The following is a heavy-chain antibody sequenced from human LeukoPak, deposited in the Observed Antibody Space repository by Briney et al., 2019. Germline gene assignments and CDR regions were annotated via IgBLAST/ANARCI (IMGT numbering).Heavy chain of an antibody. Sequence: PGGSLRLSCATSGFTFVDYGLSWVRRAPGKGLEWLCAINYNGAITDYADSVEGRFTISRDNAKNSLYLRMDSLRAEDTALYYCAKDRLGPSFSVSHFDLWGQGPLVPSPQ. J-gene: IGHJ4*02. CDR3: AKDRLGPSFSVSHFDL. D-gene: IGHD3-3*02. CDR2: INYNGAIT. V-gene: IGHV3-20*04. CDR1: GFTFVDYG.